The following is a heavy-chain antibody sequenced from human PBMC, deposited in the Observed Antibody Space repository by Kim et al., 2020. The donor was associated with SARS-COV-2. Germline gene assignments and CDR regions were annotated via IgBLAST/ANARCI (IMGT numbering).Heavy chain of an antibody. CDR3: AKVARLELDY. CDR1: GFTFDDYA. V-gene: IGHV3-43*02. D-gene: IGHD1-1*01. J-gene: IGHJ4*02. CDR2: ISGDGGST. Sequence: GGSLRLSCAASGFTFDDYAMHWVRQAPGKGLEWVSLISGDGGSTYYADSVKGRFTISRDNSKNSLYLQMNSLRTEDTALYYSAKVARLELDYWGQGTLVTVSS.